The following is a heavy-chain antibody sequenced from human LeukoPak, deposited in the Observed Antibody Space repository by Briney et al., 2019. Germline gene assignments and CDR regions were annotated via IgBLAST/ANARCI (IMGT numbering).Heavy chain of an antibody. CDR3: ARSRHAAGTRNWRFDP. D-gene: IGHD1-7*01. J-gene: IGHJ5*02. CDR1: GGSINSYY. Sequence: SETLSLTRTVSGGSINSYYWSWLRQPPGKGLEWIGSMYYTGSTDYNPSLKSRVTISVDASKNHFSLRLRSVTAADTAVYYCARSRHAAGTRNWRFDPWGQGTLVTVSS. V-gene: IGHV4-59*12. CDR2: MYYTGST.